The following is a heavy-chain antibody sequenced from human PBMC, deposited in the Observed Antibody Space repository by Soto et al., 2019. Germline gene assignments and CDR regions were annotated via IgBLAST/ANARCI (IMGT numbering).Heavy chain of an antibody. Sequence: EVQLLESGGGFIHPGGSLRLSCAASGFSFSSFAMNWVRQAPGKGLEWVSIISGSADSTFYADSVKGRFTISGDNSKSTLYLQINSLRAEDTAVYYCAKTRGAMIYAISVYGMDVWGQGTTDTVSS. D-gene: IGHD2-8*01. V-gene: IGHV3-23*01. CDR2: ISGSADST. CDR1: GFSFSSFA. CDR3: AKTRGAMIYAISVYGMDV. J-gene: IGHJ6*02.